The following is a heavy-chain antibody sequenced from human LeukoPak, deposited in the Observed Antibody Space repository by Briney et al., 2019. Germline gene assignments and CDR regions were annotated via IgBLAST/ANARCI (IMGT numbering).Heavy chain of an antibody. CDR1: GGTFSSYA. D-gene: IGHD3-3*01. CDR2: IIPILGIA. Sequence: VASVKVSCKASGGTFSSYAISWVRQAPGQGLEWMGRIIPILGIANYAQKFQGRVTITADKSTSTAYMELSSLRSEDTAVYYCAKHDSSDYYFDYWGQGTLVTVSS. V-gene: IGHV1-69*04. CDR3: AKHDSSDYYFDY. J-gene: IGHJ4*02.